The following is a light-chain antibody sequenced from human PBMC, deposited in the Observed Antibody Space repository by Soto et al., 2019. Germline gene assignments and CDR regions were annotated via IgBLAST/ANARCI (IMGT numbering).Light chain of an antibody. J-gene: IGKJ1*01. Sequence: DIQMTQSPSTLSSSVGDRVTITCRASQSISSWLAWYQQKQGKAPKLLIYDASRLESGVPSRFSGSGSGTEFTLTISSLQPDDFATYYCQQYNSYSRTFGQGTKVEIK. CDR2: DAS. CDR3: QQYNSYSRT. V-gene: IGKV1-5*01. CDR1: QSISSW.